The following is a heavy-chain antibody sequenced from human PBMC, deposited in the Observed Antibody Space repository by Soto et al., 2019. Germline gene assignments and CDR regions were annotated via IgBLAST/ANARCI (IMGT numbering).Heavy chain of an antibody. CDR2: LSYDGSNK. J-gene: IGHJ4*02. D-gene: IGHD5-18*01. Sequence: QVQLVESGGGVVQPGRSLRLSCATSGFTFRGYGMHWVRQAPGKGLEWVAVLSYDGSNKYYADSVKGRFTISRDNSKNTLSLQMNSLRPADTVVYYCAKDPHEYSYGRLDSWGQGALVTVSS. V-gene: IGHV3-30*18. CDR3: AKDPHEYSYGRLDS. CDR1: GFTFRGYG.